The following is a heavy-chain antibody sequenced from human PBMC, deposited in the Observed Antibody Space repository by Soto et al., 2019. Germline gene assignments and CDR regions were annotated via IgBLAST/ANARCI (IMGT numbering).Heavy chain of an antibody. J-gene: IGHJ3*02. CDR1: GFTFSSYG. D-gene: IGHD1-1*01. Sequence: QVQLVESGGGVVQPGRSLRLSCAASGFTFSSYGMHWVRQAPGKGLEWVAGISYDGSNKYYADSVKGRFTISRDNSKNTLYLQMNSLRAEDTAVYYCAKALERIYDAFDIWGQGTMVTVSS. V-gene: IGHV3-30*18. CDR3: AKALERIYDAFDI. CDR2: ISYDGSNK.